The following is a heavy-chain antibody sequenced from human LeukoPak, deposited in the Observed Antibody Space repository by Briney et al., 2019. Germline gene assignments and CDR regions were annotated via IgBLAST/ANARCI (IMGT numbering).Heavy chain of an antibody. V-gene: IGHV1-46*01. CDR2: INPSGGST. CDR3: ARGNPGIAVAGTIDD. Sequence: ASVKVSCKASGYTFTSYYMHWVRQAPGQGLEWMGIINPSGGSTSYAQKFQGRVTMTRDTSTSTVYMELSSLRSEDTAVYYCARGNPGIAVAGTIDDWGQGTLVTVSS. J-gene: IGHJ4*02. CDR1: GYTFTSYY. D-gene: IGHD6-19*01.